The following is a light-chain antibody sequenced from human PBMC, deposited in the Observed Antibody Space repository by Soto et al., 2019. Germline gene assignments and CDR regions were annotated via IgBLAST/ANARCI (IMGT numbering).Light chain of an antibody. V-gene: IGKV3-20*01. Sequence: EIVLTQSPGTLSLSPGERATLSCRASQTVSTNYLAWYQQKPGQAPRLLIYGASSRTTGFPDRFSGSGSGTDFILTISRLEPEDFAVYYCQQYGSSPWTFGQGTKLEIK. CDR3: QQYGSSPWT. CDR1: QTVSTNY. CDR2: GAS. J-gene: IGKJ2*01.